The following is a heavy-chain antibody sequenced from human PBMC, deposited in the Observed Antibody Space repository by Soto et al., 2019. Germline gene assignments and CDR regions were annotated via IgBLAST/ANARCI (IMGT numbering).Heavy chain of an antibody. CDR2: ISGSGGST. Sequence: GGSLRLSCVASGFTFSAYNMNWVRQAPGKGLEWVSAISGSGGSTYYADSVKGRFTISRDNSKNTLYLQMNSLRAEDTAVYYCAKDTSSISPPPPYYYYYYGMDVWGQGTTVTVSS. CDR3: AKDTSSISPPPPYYYYYYGMDV. CDR1: GFTFSAYN. V-gene: IGHV3-23*01. J-gene: IGHJ6*02. D-gene: IGHD3-3*02.